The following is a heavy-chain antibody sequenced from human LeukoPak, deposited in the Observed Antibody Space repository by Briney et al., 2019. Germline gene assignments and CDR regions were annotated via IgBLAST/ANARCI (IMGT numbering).Heavy chain of an antibody. CDR2: IKQDGSEK. CDR3: ARGWYYYDSSGYPMADY. CDR1: GFTFSSYW. J-gene: IGHJ4*02. Sequence: GGSLRLSCAASGFTFSSYWMSWVRQAPGKGLEWVANIKQDGSEKYYVDSVKGRFTISRDNAKNSLELQMNNRIAEDTAVYYCARGWYYYDSSGYPMADYWGQGTLVTVSS. V-gene: IGHV3-7*01. D-gene: IGHD3-22*01.